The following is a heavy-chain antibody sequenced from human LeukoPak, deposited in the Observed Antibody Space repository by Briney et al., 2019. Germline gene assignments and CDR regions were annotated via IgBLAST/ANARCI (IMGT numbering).Heavy chain of an antibody. Sequence: SVKVSCKASGGTFSTYAVNWVRQAPGQGLEWMGGIIPLFGTANYAQKFRGRVTITTDESTSTAYMELSSLRSEDTAIYCCARVFARGGEITGSYYYYWGQGTLVTVSS. CDR3: ARVFARGGEITGSYYYY. D-gene: IGHD3-10*01. CDR2: IIPLFGTA. J-gene: IGHJ4*02. V-gene: IGHV1-69*05. CDR1: GGTFSTYA.